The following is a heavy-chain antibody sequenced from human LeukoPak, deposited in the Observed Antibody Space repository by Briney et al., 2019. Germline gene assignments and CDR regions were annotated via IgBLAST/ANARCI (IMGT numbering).Heavy chain of an antibody. CDR2: ISYSGNT. J-gene: IGHJ4*02. CDR1: GDSISSSDYY. V-gene: IGHV4-31*03. CDR3: ARQYDSWSGYPSYSDY. Sequence: SQTLSLTCTVSGDSISSSDYYWSWIRQNPGKGLEWIGYISYSGNTNYNPSLRSRATISVDTSKKQLSLRLTSVTSADTAVYYCARQYDSWSGYPSYSDYWGQGTLVTVSS. D-gene: IGHD3-3*01.